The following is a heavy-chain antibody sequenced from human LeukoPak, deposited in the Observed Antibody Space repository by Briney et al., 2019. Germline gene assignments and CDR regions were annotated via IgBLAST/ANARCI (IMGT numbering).Heavy chain of an antibody. CDR1: GYTFTGYY. CDR3: AKDIGVGGTLGPPPHGMDV. V-gene: IGHV1-2*02. CDR2: INPNSGGT. D-gene: IGHD6-19*01. Sequence: ASVKVSCKASGYTFTGYYMHWVRQAPGQGLEWMGWINPNSGGTNYAQKFQGRVTMTRDTSISTAYMELSRLRSDDTAVYYCAKDIGVGGTLGPPPHGMDVWGQGTTVTVSS. J-gene: IGHJ6*02.